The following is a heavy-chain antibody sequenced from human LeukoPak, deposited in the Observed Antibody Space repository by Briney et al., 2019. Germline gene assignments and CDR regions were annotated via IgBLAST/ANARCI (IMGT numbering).Heavy chain of an antibody. CDR3: ARTPRTDPKTAFDY. CDR2: TRNKANSYTT. J-gene: IGHJ4*02. D-gene: IGHD1-1*01. V-gene: IGHV3-72*01. CDR1: GFTFSDHY. Sequence: GGSLRLSCAASGFTFSDHYMDWVRQAPGKGLEWVGRTRNKANSYTTEYAASVKGRFTISRDDSKNSLYLQMNSLKTEDTAVYYCARTPRTDPKTAFDYWGQGTLVTVSS.